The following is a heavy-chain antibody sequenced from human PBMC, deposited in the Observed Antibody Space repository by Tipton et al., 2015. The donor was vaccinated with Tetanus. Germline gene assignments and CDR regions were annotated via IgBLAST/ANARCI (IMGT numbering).Heavy chain of an antibody. J-gene: IGHJ4*02. Sequence: QLVQSRGEVKKPGESLKISCKGSGYIFTNYWIGWVRQKPGKGLEWMGIIYPGDSDTRYSPSFQGQVTISVDKSINTAYLQWSSLKASDTSMFYCARAHCSDGVCNFDFWGQGALVTVAS. CDR1: GYIFTNYW. CDR3: ARAHCSDGVCNFDF. CDR2: IYPGDSDT. V-gene: IGHV5-51*01. D-gene: IGHD2-15*01.